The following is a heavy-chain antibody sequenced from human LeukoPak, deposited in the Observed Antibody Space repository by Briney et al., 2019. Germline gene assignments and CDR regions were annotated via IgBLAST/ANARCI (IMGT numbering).Heavy chain of an antibody. Sequence: PGGSLRLSCAASGFTFSSYAIHWVRQAPGKGLEYVSAISSNGGTTYYANSVKGRFTISRDNSKNMLYLQMGSLRAEDMAVYYCARASRAFLFDYWGQGTLVTVSS. CDR2: ISSNGGTT. J-gene: IGHJ4*02. CDR3: ARASRAFLFDY. CDR1: GFTFSSYA. D-gene: IGHD2/OR15-2a*01. V-gene: IGHV3-64*01.